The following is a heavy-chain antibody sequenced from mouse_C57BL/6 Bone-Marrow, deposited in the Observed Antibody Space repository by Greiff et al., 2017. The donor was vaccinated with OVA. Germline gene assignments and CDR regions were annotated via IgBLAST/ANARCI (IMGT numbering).Heavy chain of an antibody. V-gene: IGHV1-5*01. J-gene: IGHJ2*01. CDR1: GYTFTSYW. Sequence: VQLQQSGTVLVRPGASVKMSCTTSGYTFTSYWMHWVKQTPGQGLEWIGTIYPGSSDTSYHQKLKGRANLTAVTSASTAYLEISSLTNEDTAVYYCTRHVWTGVCYFDYWGQGTTLTVSS. D-gene: IGHD2-10*02. CDR2: IYPGSSDT. CDR3: TRHVWTGVCYFDY.